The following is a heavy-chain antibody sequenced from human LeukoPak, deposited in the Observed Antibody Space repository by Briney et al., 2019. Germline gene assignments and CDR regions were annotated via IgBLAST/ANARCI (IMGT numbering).Heavy chain of an antibody. CDR1: GFTFSSYW. CDR3: AREGYCSSTSCYLDAFDI. D-gene: IGHD2-2*01. V-gene: IGHV3-7*01. J-gene: IGHJ3*02. CDR2: IKQDGSEK. Sequence: GGSLGLSCAASGFTFSSYWMSWVRQAPGKGLEWVANIKQDGSEKYYVDSVKGRFTISRDNAKNSLYLQMNSLRAEDTAVYHCAREGYCSSTSCYLDAFDIWGQGTMVTVSS.